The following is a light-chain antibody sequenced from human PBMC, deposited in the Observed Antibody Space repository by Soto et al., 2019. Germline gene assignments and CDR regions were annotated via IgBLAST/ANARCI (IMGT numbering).Light chain of an antibody. CDR3: GTWDSSLSAGV. V-gene: IGLV1-51*01. J-gene: IGLJ2*01. Sequence: QSVLTQPPSGSAAPGQTVTISCSGSSSNLGNNYVSWYQQLPGTAPKLLIYDNNKRPSGIPDRFSGSKSGTSATLGITGLQTGDEADYYCGTWDSSLSAGVFGGGTQLTVL. CDR2: DNN. CDR1: SSNLGNNY.